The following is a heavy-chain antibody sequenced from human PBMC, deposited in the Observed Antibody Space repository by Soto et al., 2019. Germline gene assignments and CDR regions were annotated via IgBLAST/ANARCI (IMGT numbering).Heavy chain of an antibody. CDR3: ARLINYYGGNSGPLDY. D-gene: IGHD4-17*01. J-gene: IGHJ4*02. CDR2: IIPIFGTA. CDR1: GGTFSSYA. V-gene: IGHV1-69*13. Sequence: SVKVSCKASGGTFSSYAISWVRQAPGQGLEWMGGIIPIFGTANYAQKFQGRVTITADESTSTAYMELSSLRSEDTAVYYCARLINYYGGNSGPLDYWGQGTLVTVPQ.